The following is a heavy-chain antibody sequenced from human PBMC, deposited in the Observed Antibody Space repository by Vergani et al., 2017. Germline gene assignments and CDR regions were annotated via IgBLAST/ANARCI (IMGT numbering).Heavy chain of an antibody. CDR1: GGTFSSYA. J-gene: IGHJ6*02. CDR2: IIPIFGTA. D-gene: IGHD2-2*01. V-gene: IGHV1-69*13. CDR3: ARDEGAIVVVPAAMDYYYYGMDV. Sequence: QVQLVQSGAEVKKPGSSVKVSCKASGGTFSSYAISWVRQAPGQGLEWMGRIIPIFGTANYAQKFQGRVTITADESTSTAYMALSSLRSEDTAVYYCARDEGAIVVVPAAMDYYYYGMDVWGQGTTVTVSS.